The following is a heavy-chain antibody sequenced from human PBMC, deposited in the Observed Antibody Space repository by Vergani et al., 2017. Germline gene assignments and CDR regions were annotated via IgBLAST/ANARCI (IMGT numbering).Heavy chain of an antibody. D-gene: IGHD3-3*01. CDR3: ARDSGDFWSGYGINYYDYYMDV. J-gene: IGHJ6*03. V-gene: IGHV4-31*03. CDR2: IYYSGST. CDR1: GGSISSGGYY. Sequence: QVQLQESGPGLVKPSQTLSLTCTVSGGSISSGGYYWSWIRQHPGKGLEWIGYIYYSGSTYYTPSLKSRVPISVDTSKNQFSLKLSSVTAADTAVYYCARDSGDFWSGYGINYYDYYMDVWGKGTTVTVSS.